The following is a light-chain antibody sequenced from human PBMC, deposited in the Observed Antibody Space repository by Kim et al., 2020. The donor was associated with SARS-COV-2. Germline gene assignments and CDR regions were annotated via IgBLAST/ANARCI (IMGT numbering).Light chain of an antibody. V-gene: IGKV3-11*01. CDR3: LQRTNWPPLFA. J-gene: IGKJ3*01. CDR2: GAS. CDR1: QSANNY. Sequence: PWVTTTITCRASQSANNYFPWYQQKPGQAPGLLFYGASNRATGIPARFSGSGSGSDFTLTITSLEPEDFAVYYCLQRTNWPPLFAFGPGTKVDIK.